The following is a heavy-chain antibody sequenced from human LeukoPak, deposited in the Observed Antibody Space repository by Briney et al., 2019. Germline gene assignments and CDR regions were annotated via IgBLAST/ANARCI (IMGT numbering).Heavy chain of an antibody. CDR2: IYYSGST. CDR1: GGSISSYY. D-gene: IGHD3-22*01. CDR3: AGGRYYDRRGSRKENWVGP. V-gene: IGHV4-59*01. Sequence: SETLSLTCTVSGGSISSYYWSWIRQPPGKGLEWIGYIYYSGSTNYNPSLKSRVTISVDTSKNQFSLKLTSVTASDTAVYYFAGGRYYDRRGSRKENWVGPWGQGTLVTVSS. J-gene: IGHJ5*02.